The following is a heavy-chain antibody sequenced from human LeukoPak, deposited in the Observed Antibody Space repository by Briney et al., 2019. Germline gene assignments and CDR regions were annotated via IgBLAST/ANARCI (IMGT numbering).Heavy chain of an antibody. CDR1: GGSISSSNW. J-gene: IGHJ4*02. V-gene: IGHV4-4*02. CDR3: ARGQYFWSGYYNY. Sequence: SETLSFTCAVSGGSISSSNWWSWVRQPPGKGLEWIGEIYHSGSTNYNPSLKSRVTISVDTSKNQFSLKLSSVTAADTAVYYCARGQYFWSGYYNYWGQGTLVTVSS. D-gene: IGHD3-3*01. CDR2: IYHSGST.